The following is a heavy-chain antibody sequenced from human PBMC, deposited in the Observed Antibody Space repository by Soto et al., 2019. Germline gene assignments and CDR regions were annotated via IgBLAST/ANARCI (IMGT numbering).Heavy chain of an antibody. D-gene: IGHD7-27*01. Sequence: GGSLRLSCAASGFSFSISPMHWVRQAPGKGPEWVALISYDGTNKFYADSVKGRFTISRDNSKSTLYLQVDSLRPEDAAVYYCARDPKTSGGQHWAFNYLDSCGQGTLVTVSS. V-gene: IGHV3-30-3*01. CDR1: GFSFSISP. J-gene: IGHJ4*02. CDR2: ISYDGTNK. CDR3: ARDPKTSGGQHWAFNYLDS.